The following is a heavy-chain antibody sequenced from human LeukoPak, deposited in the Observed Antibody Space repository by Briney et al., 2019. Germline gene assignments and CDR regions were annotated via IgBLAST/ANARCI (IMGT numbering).Heavy chain of an antibody. CDR3: AKDYCGGDCYIYYYYMDV. D-gene: IGHD2-21*02. CDR1: GFTFSSYA. CDR2: IRYDGSNK. J-gene: IGHJ6*03. Sequence: GGSLRLSCVASGFTFSSYAMHWVRQAPGKGLEWVAFIRYDGSNKYYADSVKGRFTISRDNSKNTLYLQMNSLRAEDTAVYYCAKDYCGGDCYIYYYYMDVWGKGTTVTISS. V-gene: IGHV3-30*02.